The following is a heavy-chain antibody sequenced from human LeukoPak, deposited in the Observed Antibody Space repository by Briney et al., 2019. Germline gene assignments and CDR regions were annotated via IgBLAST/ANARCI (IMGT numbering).Heavy chain of an antibody. CDR1: GFTFSRYW. Sequence: GGSLRLSCVDSGFTFSRYWMHWVRQAPGKGLEWVSAISGSGGSTYYADSVKGRFTISRDNSKNTLYLQMNSLRAEDTAVYYCAKALCSGGSCYDLDWYFDLWGRGTLVTVSS. V-gene: IGHV3-23*01. CDR3: AKALCSGGSCYDLDWYFDL. CDR2: ISGSGGST. J-gene: IGHJ2*01. D-gene: IGHD2-15*01.